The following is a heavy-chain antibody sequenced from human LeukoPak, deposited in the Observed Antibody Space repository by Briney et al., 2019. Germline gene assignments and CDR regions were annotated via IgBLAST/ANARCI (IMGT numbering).Heavy chain of an antibody. V-gene: IGHV4-59*01. J-gene: IGHJ4*02. CDR3: ARGAVADDY. Sequence: PSETLSLTCTVSGGSIGSYYWSWIRQPPGKGLEWIGYIYYSGSTNYNPSLKSRVTISVDTSKNQFSLKLSSVTAADTAVYYCARGAVADDYWGQGTLVTVSS. CDR1: GGSIGSYY. CDR2: IYYSGST. D-gene: IGHD6-19*01.